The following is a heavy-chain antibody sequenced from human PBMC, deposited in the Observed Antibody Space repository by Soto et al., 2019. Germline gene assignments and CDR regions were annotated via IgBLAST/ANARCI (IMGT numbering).Heavy chain of an antibody. CDR2: IWYDGSNK. D-gene: IGHD3-9*01. CDR3: ARDKAYYDIFYGMDV. J-gene: IGHJ6*02. V-gene: IGHV3-33*01. CDR1: GFTFSSYG. Sequence: GGSLRLSCAASGFTFSSYGMHWVRQAPGKGLEWVAVIWYDGSNKYYADSVKGRFTISRDNSKNTLYLQMNSLRAEDTAVYYCARDKAYYDIFYGMDVWGQGTTATVSS.